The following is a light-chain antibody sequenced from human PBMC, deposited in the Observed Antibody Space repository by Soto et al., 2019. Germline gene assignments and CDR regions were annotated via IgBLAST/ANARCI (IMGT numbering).Light chain of an antibody. CDR3: QQYDNLPTLT. V-gene: IGKV1-33*01. J-gene: IGKJ4*01. Sequence: DIQMTQSPSSLSASVGDRVTITCQASQDISNYLNWYQQKPGKAPKLLIYDASNLETGVPSRFSGSGSGTDFTFTISSLQPEDIATYYCQQYDNLPTLTFGGGTKVEMK. CDR1: QDISNY. CDR2: DAS.